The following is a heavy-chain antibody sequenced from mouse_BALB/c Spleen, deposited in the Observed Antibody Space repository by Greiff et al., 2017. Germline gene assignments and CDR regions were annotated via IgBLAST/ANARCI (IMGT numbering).Heavy chain of an antibody. CDR2: ISNGGGST. J-gene: IGHJ3*01. V-gene: IGHV5-12-2*01. CDR1: GFTISSYT. D-gene: IGHD1-1*01. Sequence: EVKLQESGGGLVQPGGSLKLSCAASGFTISSYTMSWVRQTPEKRLEWVAYISNGGGSTYYPDTVKGRFTISRDHAKNTLYLQMSSLKSEDTAMFYCARHEYGSRAWFAYWGQGTLVTVPA. CDR3: ARHEYGSRAWFAY.